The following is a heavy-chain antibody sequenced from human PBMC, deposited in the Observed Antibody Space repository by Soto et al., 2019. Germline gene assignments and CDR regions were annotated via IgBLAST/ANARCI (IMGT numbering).Heavy chain of an antibody. CDR1: GGSISSGGYS. J-gene: IGHJ5*02. CDR3: ARVPSP. Sequence: QLQLQESGSGLVKPSQTLSLTCAVSGGSISSGGYSWSWIRQPPGKGLEWIGDIYHSGSTHYNPSLMSRFTITVDRSKNQLSLKLISVTAADTAGYHCARVPSPWGQGTLVTVSS. V-gene: IGHV4-30-2*01. CDR2: IYHSGST.